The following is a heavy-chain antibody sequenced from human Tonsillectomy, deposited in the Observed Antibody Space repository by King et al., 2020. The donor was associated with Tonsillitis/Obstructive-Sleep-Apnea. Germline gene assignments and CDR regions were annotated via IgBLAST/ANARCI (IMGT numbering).Heavy chain of an antibody. Sequence: VQLVESGAEVKKPGESLRSSGKGSGYTYISYWITWVRQMPGKGREWMGKMYPSDFYTSYSPSFQGHVTISADKSISTAYLQWSSLKASDTAMYYCAIRYSSSWSNWGQGTLVTVSS. D-gene: IGHD6-13*01. CDR2: MYPSDFYT. V-gene: IGHV5-10-1*01. J-gene: IGHJ4*02. CDR1: GYTYISYW. CDR3: AIRYSSSWSN.